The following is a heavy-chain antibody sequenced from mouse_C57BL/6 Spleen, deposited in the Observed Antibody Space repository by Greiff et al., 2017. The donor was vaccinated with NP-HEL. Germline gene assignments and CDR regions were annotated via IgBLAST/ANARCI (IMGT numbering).Heavy chain of an antibody. V-gene: IGHV5-4*03. CDR2: ISDGGSYT. J-gene: IGHJ4*01. CDR3: ARGHYGSSLYYAMDY. D-gene: IGHD1-1*01. CDR1: GFTFSSYA. Sequence: EVMLVESGGGLVKPGGSLKLSCAASGFTFSSYAMSWVRQTPEKRLEWVATISDGGSYTYYPDNVKGRFTISRDNAKNNLYLQMSHLKSEDTAMYYCARGHYGSSLYYAMDYWGQGTSVTVSS.